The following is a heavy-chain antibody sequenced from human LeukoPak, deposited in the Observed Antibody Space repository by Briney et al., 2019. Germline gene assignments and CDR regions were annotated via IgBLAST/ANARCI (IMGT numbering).Heavy chain of an antibody. V-gene: IGHV1-69*06. CDR2: IIPIFGTA. CDR1: GGTFSSYA. D-gene: IGHD5-18*01. CDR3: ARESRTSYGYIPYFDY. J-gene: IGHJ4*02. Sequence: SVKVSCKASGGTFSSYAISWVRQAPGQGLEWMGGIIPIFGTANYAQKFQGRVTITADKSTSTAHMELSSLRSEDTAVYYCARESRTSYGYIPYFDYWGQGTLVTVSS.